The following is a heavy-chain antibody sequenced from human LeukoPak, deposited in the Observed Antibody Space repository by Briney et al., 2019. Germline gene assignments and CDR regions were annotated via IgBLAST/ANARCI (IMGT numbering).Heavy chain of an antibody. J-gene: IGHJ4*02. CDR2: ISAYNGNT. Sequence: ASVKVSCKASGYTFTSYGISWVRQAPGQGLEWMGWISAYNGNTNYAQKLQGRVTMTTDTSTSTAYMELRSLRSDDTAVYYCARVYYYDSSRFVFDYWGQGTLVTVSS. CDR3: ARVYYYDSSRFVFDY. D-gene: IGHD3-22*01. CDR1: GYTFTSYG. V-gene: IGHV1-18*01.